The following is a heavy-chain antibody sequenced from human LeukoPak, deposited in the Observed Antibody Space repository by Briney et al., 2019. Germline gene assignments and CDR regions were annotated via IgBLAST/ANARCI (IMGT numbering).Heavy chain of an antibody. J-gene: IGHJ5*02. CDR2: ISSSSSYI. Sequence: GGSLRLSCAASGFTFSSYSMNWVRQAPGKGLEWVSSISSSSSYIYYADSVKGRFIISRDNAKNSLYLQMNSLRAEDTAVYYCARVGILNWFDPWGQGTLVTVSS. CDR3: ARVGILNWFDP. CDR1: GFTFSSYS. V-gene: IGHV3-21*01.